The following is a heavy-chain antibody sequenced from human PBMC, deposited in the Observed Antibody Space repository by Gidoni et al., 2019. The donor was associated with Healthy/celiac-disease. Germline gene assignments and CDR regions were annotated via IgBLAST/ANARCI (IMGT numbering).Heavy chain of an antibody. CDR3: ARYYYDFWSGYYTGYHYGMDV. CDR2: ISSSSSTI. V-gene: IGHV3-48*01. CDR1: GFTFSSDS. Sequence: EGQLVESGGGLVQPGGSRRTSCAAAGFTFSSDSRKWVRQAPGKGLEWVSYISSSSSTIYYADSVKGRFTISRDNAKNSLYLQMNSLRAEDTAVYYCARYYYDFWSGYYTGYHYGMDVWGQGTTVTVSS. D-gene: IGHD3-3*01. J-gene: IGHJ6*02.